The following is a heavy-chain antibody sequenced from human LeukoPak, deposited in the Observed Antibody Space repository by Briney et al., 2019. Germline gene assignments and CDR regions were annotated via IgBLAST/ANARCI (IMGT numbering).Heavy chain of an antibody. Sequence: GGSLRLSCAVSGFSFSTYWMHWVRQAPGKGLVWVSRISSDGSSTSYAASVKGRFTISRDNAKNTLYLQMNSLRAEDTAVYYCARGYTSSSGHGMDVWGQGTTVTVSS. CDR3: ARGYTSSSGHGMDV. CDR2: ISSDGSST. J-gene: IGHJ6*02. V-gene: IGHV3-74*01. D-gene: IGHD6-6*01. CDR1: GFSFSTYW.